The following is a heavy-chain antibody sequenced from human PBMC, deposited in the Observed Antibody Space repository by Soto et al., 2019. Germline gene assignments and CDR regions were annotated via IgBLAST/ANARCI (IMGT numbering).Heavy chain of an antibody. CDR2: IIPIFGTA. J-gene: IGHJ5*02. CDR1: GGTFSSYA. CDR3: ARAHWGGFLEFNWFDP. D-gene: IGHD3-3*01. V-gene: IGHV1-69*06. Sequence: ASVKVSCKASGGTFSSYAISWVRQAPGQGLEWMGGIIPIFGTANYAQKFQCRVTITADKSTSTAYMELSSLRSEDTAVYYCARAHWGGFLEFNWFDPWGQGTLVTVSS.